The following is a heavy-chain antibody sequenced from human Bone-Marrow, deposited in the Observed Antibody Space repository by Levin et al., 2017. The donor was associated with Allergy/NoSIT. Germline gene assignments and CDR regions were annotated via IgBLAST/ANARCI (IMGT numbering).Heavy chain of an antibody. J-gene: IGHJ4*02. CDR3: TTGPSPYPRYDFWSGYTLFDY. CDR1: GFTFSNAW. D-gene: IGHD3-3*01. V-gene: IGHV3-15*01. CDR2: IKSKTDGGTT. Sequence: GESLKISCAASGFTFSNAWMSWVRQAPGKGLEWVGRIKSKTDGGTTDYAAPVKGRFTISRDDSKNTLYLQMNSLKTEDTAVYYCTTGPSPYPRYDFWSGYTLFDYWGQGTLVTVSS.